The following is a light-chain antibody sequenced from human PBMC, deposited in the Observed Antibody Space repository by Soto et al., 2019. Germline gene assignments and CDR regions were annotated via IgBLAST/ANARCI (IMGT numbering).Light chain of an antibody. Sequence: QSALTQPASVSGSPGQSITISCTGTSSDVGGYNYVSWYQQHPGKAPKLMIYDVSNRPSGVSNRFSGSKSGNTASLTISGLQAEDEAAYYFSSYTSSSTLLYVFGTGTKLTVL. CDR1: SSDVGGYNY. CDR2: DVS. J-gene: IGLJ1*01. V-gene: IGLV2-14*01. CDR3: SSYTSSSTLLYV.